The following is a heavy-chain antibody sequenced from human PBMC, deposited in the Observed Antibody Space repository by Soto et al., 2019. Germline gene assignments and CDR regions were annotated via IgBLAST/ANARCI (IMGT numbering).Heavy chain of an antibody. V-gene: IGHV3-30*18. CDR3: AKEVYCSGGSCYSKDSYYYYGMDV. D-gene: IGHD2-15*01. CDR1: GFTFSSYG. Sequence: QVQLVESGGGVVQPGRSLRLSCAASGFTFSSYGMHWVRQAPGKGLEWVAVISYDGTNKYYADSVKGRFTISRDNSKKTQYLQMNSLRAEDTAVYYCAKEVYCSGGSCYSKDSYYYYGMDVWGQGTTVTVSS. CDR2: ISYDGTNK. J-gene: IGHJ6*02.